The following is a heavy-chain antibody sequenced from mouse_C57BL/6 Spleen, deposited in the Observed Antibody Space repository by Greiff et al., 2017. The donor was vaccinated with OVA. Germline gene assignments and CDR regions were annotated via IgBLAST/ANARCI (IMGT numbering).Heavy chain of an antibody. Sequence: EVQLQQSGPVLVKPGASVKMSCKASGYTFTDYYMNWVKQSHGKSLEWIGVIHPYNGGTSYNQQFKGKATLTVDKSSSTALMEINSLTSEDSAVYYFAIFTTVVSTRYYYAMDYWGQGTSVTVSS. D-gene: IGHD1-1*01. CDR1: GYTFTDYY. CDR2: IHPYNGGT. V-gene: IGHV1-19*01. J-gene: IGHJ4*01. CDR3: AIFTTVVSTRYYYAMDY.